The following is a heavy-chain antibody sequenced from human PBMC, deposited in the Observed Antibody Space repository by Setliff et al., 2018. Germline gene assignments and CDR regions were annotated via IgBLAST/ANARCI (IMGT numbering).Heavy chain of an antibody. D-gene: IGHD6-6*01. CDR1: GASISSNY. J-gene: IGHJ4*02. Sequence: SETLSLTCSVSGASISSNYWSWIRQSPGKGLEWIGYIHYNGTTRYSPPLKSRVTISVDTSKNQFSLRLTSVTAADTAVYYCTSTPRGGINITTRAGAFDSWGQGTLVTVSS. CDR2: IHYNGTT. CDR3: TSTPRGGINITTRAGAFDS. V-gene: IGHV4-59*01.